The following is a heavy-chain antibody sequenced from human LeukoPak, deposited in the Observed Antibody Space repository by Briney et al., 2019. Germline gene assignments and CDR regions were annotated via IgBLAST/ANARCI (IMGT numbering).Heavy chain of an antibody. CDR1: GGSFSGYY. V-gene: IGHV4-34*01. J-gene: IGHJ4*02. CDR3: ARDRPLGSTSSTFAY. Sequence: SSETLSLTCAVYGGSFSGYYWSWIRQPPGKWLEWIGEINHSGSTNYNPSLKSRVTISVDTSKNQFSLKLSSVTAADTAVYYCARDRPLGSTSSTFAYWGQGTLVTVSS. D-gene: IGHD2-2*01. CDR2: INHSGST.